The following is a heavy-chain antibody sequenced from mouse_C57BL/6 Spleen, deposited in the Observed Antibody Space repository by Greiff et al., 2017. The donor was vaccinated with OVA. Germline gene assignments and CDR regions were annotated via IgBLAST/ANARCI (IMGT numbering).Heavy chain of an antibody. D-gene: IGHD1-1*01. CDR2: IHPNSGST. Sequence: VKLVESGAELVKPGASVKLSCKASGYTFTSYWMHWVKQRPGQGLEWIGMIHPNSGSTNYNEKFKSKATLTVDKSSSTAYMQLSSLTSEDSAVYYCARWGNYGAMDYWGQGTSVTVSS. J-gene: IGHJ4*01. CDR3: ARWGNYGAMDY. V-gene: IGHV1-64*01. CDR1: GYTFTSYW.